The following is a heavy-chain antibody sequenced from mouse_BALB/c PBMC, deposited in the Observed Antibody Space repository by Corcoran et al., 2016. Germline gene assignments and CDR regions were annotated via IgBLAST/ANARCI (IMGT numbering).Heavy chain of an antibody. D-gene: IGHD2-1*01. CDR3: ARGIYGNYFYPYFDY. J-gene: IGHJ2*01. CDR1: GYTFTDYN. CDR2: IYPYNGGT. V-gene: IGHV1S29*02. Sequence: EVQLQQSGPELVKPGASVKISCKASGYTFTDYNMHWVKQSHGKSLEWIGYIYPYNGGTGYNQKFKSKATLTVDNSSSTAYMELRSLTSEDSAVYYCARGIYGNYFYPYFDYWGQGTTLTVSS.